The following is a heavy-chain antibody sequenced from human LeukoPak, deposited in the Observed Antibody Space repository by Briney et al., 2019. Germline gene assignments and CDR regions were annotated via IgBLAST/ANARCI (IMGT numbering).Heavy chain of an antibody. CDR1: GYTFTSYY. CDR2: INPSGGST. V-gene: IGHV1-46*04. CDR3: ARAVAAWGYFDY. D-gene: IGHD6-19*01. J-gene: IGHJ4*02. Sequence: ASVKVSCKASGYTFTSYYIHWVRQAPGQGLEWMGIINPSGGSTSYAQYLQGRVTMTRDTSTSTVYMELTSLRSEDTAVYYCARAVAAWGYFDYWGQGTLVTVSS.